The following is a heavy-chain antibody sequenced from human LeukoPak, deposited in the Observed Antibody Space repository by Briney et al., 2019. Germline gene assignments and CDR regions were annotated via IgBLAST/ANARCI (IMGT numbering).Heavy chain of an antibody. CDR3: ARGPLRAFAYSYGMDV. D-gene: IGHD4-17*01. CDR1: GFTFSSYA. Sequence: GRSLRLSCAASGFTFSSYAMHWVRQAPGKGLEWVAVISYDGSNKYYADSVKGRFTISRDNSKNTLYLQMNSLRAEDTAVYYCARGPLRAFAYSYGMDVWGKGTTVTVSS. J-gene: IGHJ6*04. CDR2: ISYDGSNK. V-gene: IGHV3-30*04.